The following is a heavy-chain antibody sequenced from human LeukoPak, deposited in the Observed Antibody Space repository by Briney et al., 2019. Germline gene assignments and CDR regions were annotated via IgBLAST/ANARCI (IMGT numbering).Heavy chain of an antibody. CDR3: ARGAHYYGSGSYYKGLDY. CDR2: INHSGST. CDR1: GGSINSYY. D-gene: IGHD3-10*01. Sequence: PSETLSLTCTVSGGSINSYYWSWIRQPPGKGLEWIGEINHSGSTNYNPSLKSRVTISVDTSKNQFSLKLSSVTAADTAVYYCARGAHYYGSGSYYKGLDYWGQGTLVTVSS. J-gene: IGHJ4*02. V-gene: IGHV4-34*01.